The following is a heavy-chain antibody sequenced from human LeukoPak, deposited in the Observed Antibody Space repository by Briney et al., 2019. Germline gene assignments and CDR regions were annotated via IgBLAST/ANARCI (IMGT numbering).Heavy chain of an antibody. J-gene: IGHJ6*03. V-gene: IGHV4-39*07. CDR1: SGSISSTSDY. CDR3: ARGPYYYMDV. Sequence: SETLSLTCTVSSGSISSTSDYWAWIRQPPGKGLEWIGNIYYSGNTYYNPSLKSRVTISVDTSKNQFSLKLSSVTAADTAVYYCARGPYYYMDVWGKGTTVTVSS. CDR2: IYYSGNT.